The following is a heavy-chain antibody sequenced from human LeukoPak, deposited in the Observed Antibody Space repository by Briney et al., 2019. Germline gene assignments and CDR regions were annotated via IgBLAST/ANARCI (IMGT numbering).Heavy chain of an antibody. J-gene: IGHJ4*02. V-gene: IGHV4-39*01. CDR3: ARQHRGYYDSSGYYYDY. CDR1: GGSISSSSYY. Sequence: PSETLSLTCTVSGGSISSSSYYWGWIRQPPGKGLEWIGSIYYSGSTYYNPSLKSRVTISVDTSKNQFSLKQSSVTAADTAVYYCARQHRGYYDSSGYYYDYWGQGTLVTVSS. D-gene: IGHD3-22*01. CDR2: IYYSGST.